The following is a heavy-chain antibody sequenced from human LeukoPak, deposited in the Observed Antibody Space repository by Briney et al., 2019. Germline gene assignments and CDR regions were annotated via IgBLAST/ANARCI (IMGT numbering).Heavy chain of an antibody. D-gene: IGHD1-26*01. CDR3: ARRSGSYFDY. V-gene: IGHV5-51*01. J-gene: IGHJ4*02. CDR2: IHPGDSDT. CDR1: GYSFTNFW. Sequence: GESLKISCKGSGYSFTNFWIGWVRQMPGKGLEWMGIIHPGDSDTRYSPSFQGQVTISADKSISTAYLQWNSLKASDTAMYYCARRSGSYFDYWGQGTPVTVSS.